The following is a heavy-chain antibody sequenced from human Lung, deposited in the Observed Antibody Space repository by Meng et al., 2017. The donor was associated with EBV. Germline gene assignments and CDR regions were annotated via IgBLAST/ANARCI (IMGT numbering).Heavy chain of an antibody. J-gene: IGHJ4*02. CDR2: IYSGGST. Sequence: GRLVESGVGLILPGGFLGLTSAAPGFTVIANYMTWVRQAPGKGLEWLSVIYSGGSTQYAESVKGRFTISKDNSKNTLYLQMNNLRAEDTAVYYCARDGDYIPFENWGQGTLVTVSS. D-gene: IGHD4-17*01. CDR3: ARDGDYIPFEN. CDR1: GFTVIANY. V-gene: IGHV3-53*01.